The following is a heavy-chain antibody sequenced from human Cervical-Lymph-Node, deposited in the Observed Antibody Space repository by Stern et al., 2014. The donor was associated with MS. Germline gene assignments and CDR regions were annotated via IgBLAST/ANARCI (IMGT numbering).Heavy chain of an antibody. CDR3: ARSQDPGSGYDFDF. V-gene: IGHV2-70*04. J-gene: IGHJ4*02. D-gene: IGHD5-12*01. Sequence: QVTLKESGPALVKPTQTLTLTCTFSGFSLRSSGMRVNWIRQPPGKALEWLARIDWDGDEFYTTSLKTRLTISKDTSKNQVVFTMTNMDPVDTATYYCARSQDPGSGYDFDFWGQGILVTVSS. CDR2: IDWDGDE. CDR1: GFSLRSSGMR.